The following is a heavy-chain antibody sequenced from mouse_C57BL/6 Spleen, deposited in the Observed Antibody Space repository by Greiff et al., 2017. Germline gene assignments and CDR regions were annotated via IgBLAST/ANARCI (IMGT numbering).Heavy chain of an antibody. V-gene: IGHV1-22*01. CDR2: INPNNGGT. CDR1: GYTFTDYN. D-gene: IGHD2-2*01. CDR3: ARDYGYDRDYAMDY. J-gene: IGHJ4*01. Sequence: VQLQQSGPELVKPGASVKMSCKASGYTFTDYNMHWVKQSHGKSLEWIGYINPNNGGTSYNQKFKGKATLTVNKSSSTAYMELRSLTSEDSAVYYCARDYGYDRDYAMDYWGQGTSVTVSS.